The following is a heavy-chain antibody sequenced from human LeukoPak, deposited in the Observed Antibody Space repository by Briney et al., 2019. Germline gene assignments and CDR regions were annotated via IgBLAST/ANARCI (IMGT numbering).Heavy chain of an antibody. J-gene: IGHJ4*02. CDR2: IKEDGSEK. CDR1: GFTFSSYW. D-gene: IGHD3-10*01. Sequence: PGGSLRLSCAASGFTFSSYWMSWVRQAPGKGLEWVANIKEDGSEKNYVDSVKGRFTISRDDAKNSLYLQMNSLRAEDTAVYYCAKDPITMVRGVTGYFDYWGQGTLVTVSS. V-gene: IGHV3-7*05. CDR3: AKDPITMVRGVTGYFDY.